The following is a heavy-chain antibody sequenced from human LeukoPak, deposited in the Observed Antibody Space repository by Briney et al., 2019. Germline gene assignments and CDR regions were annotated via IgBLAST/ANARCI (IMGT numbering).Heavy chain of an antibody. CDR2: ISGSGGST. CDR1: GFTFSSYA. Sequence: GGALRLSCAASGFTFSSYAMSWVRQAPGKGLEWVSAISGSGGSTYYADSVKGRFTISRDNSKNTLYLQMNSLRAEDTAVYYCAKEEDAVVTALVNYWGQGTLVTVSS. V-gene: IGHV3-23*01. J-gene: IGHJ4*02. CDR3: AKEEDAVVTALVNY. D-gene: IGHD2-21*02.